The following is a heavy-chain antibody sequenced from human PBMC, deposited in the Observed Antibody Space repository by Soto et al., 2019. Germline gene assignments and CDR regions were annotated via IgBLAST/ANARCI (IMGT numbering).Heavy chain of an antibody. CDR3: ARAKSLNCSSTSCYAFDI. J-gene: IGHJ3*02. Sequence: GESLKISCAASGFTFSDYYMSWIRQAPGKGLEWVSYISSSGSTIYYADSVKGRFTISRDNAKNSLYLQMNSLRAEDTAVYYCARAKSLNCSSTSCYAFDIWGQGTMVTVSS. CDR2: ISSSGSTI. CDR1: GFTFSDYY. D-gene: IGHD2-2*01. V-gene: IGHV3-11*01.